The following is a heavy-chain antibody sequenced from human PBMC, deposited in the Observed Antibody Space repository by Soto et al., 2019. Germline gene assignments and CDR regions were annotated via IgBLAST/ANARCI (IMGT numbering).Heavy chain of an antibody. Sequence: QVQLQQWGAGLLKPSETLSLTCAVYGGSFSGYYWSWIRQPPGKGLEWIGEINHSGSTNYNPSLKSRVIISVDTSKNQFSLKLSSVTAADTAVYYCARGRRLNMVTFRFDYWGQGTLVTVSS. V-gene: IGHV4-34*01. CDR2: INHSGST. J-gene: IGHJ4*02. D-gene: IGHD5-18*01. CDR1: GGSFSGYY. CDR3: ARGRRLNMVTFRFDY.